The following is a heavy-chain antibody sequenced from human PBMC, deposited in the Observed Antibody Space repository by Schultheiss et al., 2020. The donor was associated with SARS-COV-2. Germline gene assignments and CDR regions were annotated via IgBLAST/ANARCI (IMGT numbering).Heavy chain of an antibody. CDR3: ARGRGSWYYDSSGYPPY. D-gene: IGHD3-22*01. J-gene: IGHJ4*02. Sequence: SETLSLTCTVSGGSISSGGYYWSWIRQHPGKGLEWIGYIYYSGSTYYNPSLKSRVTISVDTSKIQFSLKLSSVTAADTAVYYCARGRGSWYYDSSGYPPYRGQGTLVTVSS. CDR2: IYYSGST. CDR1: GGSISSGGYY. V-gene: IGHV4-31*03.